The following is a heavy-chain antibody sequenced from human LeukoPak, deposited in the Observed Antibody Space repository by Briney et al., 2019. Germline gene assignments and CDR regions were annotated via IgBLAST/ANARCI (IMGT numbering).Heavy chain of an antibody. J-gene: IGHJ4*02. V-gene: IGHV3-48*01. D-gene: IGHD1-26*01. CDR3: ARDRGVWSGSHLIDY. CDR2: ISSSSSTI. Sequence: GGSLRLSCAASGFTFDDYAMHWVRQAPGKGLEWVSYISSSSSTIYYADSVKGRFTISRDNAKNSLYLQMNSLRAEDTAVYYCARDRGVWSGSHLIDYWGQGTLVTVSS. CDR1: GFTFDDYA.